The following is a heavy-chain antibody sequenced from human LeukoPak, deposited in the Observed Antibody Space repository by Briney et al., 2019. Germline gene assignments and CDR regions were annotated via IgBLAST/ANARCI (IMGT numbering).Heavy chain of an antibody. Sequence: GESLKIPCKGSGYSFTSYWIGWVRQMPGKGLEWMGIIYPGDSDTRYSPSFQGQVTISADKSISTAYLQWSSLKASDTAMYYCARHPFYDFWSGYCDYWGQGTLVTVSS. D-gene: IGHD3-3*01. CDR3: ARHPFYDFWSGYCDY. J-gene: IGHJ4*02. CDR2: IYPGDSDT. CDR1: GYSFTSYW. V-gene: IGHV5-51*01.